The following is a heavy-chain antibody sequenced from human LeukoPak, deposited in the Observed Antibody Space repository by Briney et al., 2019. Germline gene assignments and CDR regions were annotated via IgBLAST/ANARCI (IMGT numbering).Heavy chain of an antibody. CDR2: IYYSGST. CDR3: ARGVLGRDWFDP. D-gene: IGHD7-27*01. V-gene: IGHV4-59*01. Sequence: RASETLSLTCTVSGGSISSYYWSWIRQPPGKGLEWIGYIYYSGSTNYNPSLKSRVTISVDTSKNQFSLKLSSVTAADTAVYYCARGVLGRDWFDPWGQGTLVTVSS. CDR1: GGSISSYY. J-gene: IGHJ5*02.